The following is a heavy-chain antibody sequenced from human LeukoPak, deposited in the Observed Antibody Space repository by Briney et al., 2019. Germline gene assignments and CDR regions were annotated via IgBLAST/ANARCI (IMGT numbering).Heavy chain of an antibody. CDR3: ASADCSSTSCHLGYVDY. CDR2: ISSSSSYT. V-gene: IGHV3-21*01. D-gene: IGHD2-2*01. J-gene: IGHJ4*02. CDR1: GFTFSSYT. Sequence: GGCLRLSCAASGFTFSSYTMSWVRQAPGKGLEWVSSISSSSSYTYYADSVKGRFTISRDNAKNSLYLQMNSLRAEDTAVYYCASADCSSTSCHLGYVDYYGQGNLVTVPS.